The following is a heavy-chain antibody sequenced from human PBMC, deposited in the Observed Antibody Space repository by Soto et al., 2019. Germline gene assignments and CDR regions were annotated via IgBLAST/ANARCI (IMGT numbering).Heavy chain of an antibody. CDR2: IIPILGTA. J-gene: IGHJ6*02. Sequence: SVKVSCKASGGTFSSYAISWVRQAPGQGLEWMGGIIPILGTANYAQKFQGRVTITADESTSTAYMELSSLRSEDTAVYYCARRRTYYYDSSGSHYYYGMDVWGQGTTVTVSS. V-gene: IGHV1-69*13. CDR1: GGTFSSYA. D-gene: IGHD3-22*01. CDR3: ARRRTYYYDSSGSHYYYGMDV.